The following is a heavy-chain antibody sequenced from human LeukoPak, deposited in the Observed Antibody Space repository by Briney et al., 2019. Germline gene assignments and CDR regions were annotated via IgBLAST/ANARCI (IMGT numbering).Heavy chain of an antibody. CDR1: GFTFSSYN. CDR3: ARDLQIVVGAAARGRGPFDP. V-gene: IGHV3-21*01. Sequence: GGSLRLSCAASGFTFSSYNMNWLRQAPGKGLEWVSSISHGSGSIYYADSVKGRFAISRDNAKNSLYLQMNSLRAEDTAVYYCARDLQIVVGAAARGRGPFDPWGQGTLVTVSS. J-gene: IGHJ5*02. D-gene: IGHD2-2*01. CDR2: ISHGSGSI.